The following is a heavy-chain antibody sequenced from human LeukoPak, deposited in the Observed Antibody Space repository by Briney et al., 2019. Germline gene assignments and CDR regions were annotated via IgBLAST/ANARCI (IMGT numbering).Heavy chain of an antibody. J-gene: IGHJ4*02. D-gene: IGHD4-17*01. V-gene: IGHV3-30*04. CDR1: GFTFSSYA. CDR3: ARDGSTVTNYYFDY. CDR2: ISYDGSNK. Sequence: QTGRSLRLSCAASGFTFSSYAMHWVRQAPGKGLEWVAVISYDGSNKYYADSVKGRFTISRGNAKNSLYLQMNSLRAEDTAVYYCARDGSTVTNYYFDYWGQGTLVTVSS.